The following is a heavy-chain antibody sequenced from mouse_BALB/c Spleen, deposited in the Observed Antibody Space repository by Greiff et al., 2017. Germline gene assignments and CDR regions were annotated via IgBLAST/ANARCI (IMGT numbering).Heavy chain of an antibody. CDR1: GFNIKDTY. J-gene: IGHJ3*01. CDR3: ARSNWDEGY. D-gene: IGHD4-1*01. V-gene: IGHV14-3*02. Sequence: VQLKQSGAELVKPGASVKLSCTASGFNIKDTYMHWVKQRPEQGLEWIGRIDPANGNTKYDPKFQGKATITADTSSNTAYLQLSSLTSEDTAVYCCARSNWDEGYWGQGTLVTVSA. CDR2: IDPANGNT.